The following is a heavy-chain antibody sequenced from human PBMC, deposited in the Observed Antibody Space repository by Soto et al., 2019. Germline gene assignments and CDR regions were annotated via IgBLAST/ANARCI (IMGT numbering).Heavy chain of an antibody. CDR1: GYPVTAYY. CDR2: INPATGAG. Sequence: QLHLVQSGAVVKKPGASVTVSCSASGYPVTAYYMHWVRQAPGRGLEWMGGINPATGAGKYTQTSQGRNTMSTDTSTSTVFMELSGLTSEDTAVFYFARGGGVGVAGSAAFDMWGQGTLVTVSS. CDR3: ARGGGVGVAGSAAFDM. J-gene: IGHJ3*02. D-gene: IGHD3-3*01. V-gene: IGHV1-2*02.